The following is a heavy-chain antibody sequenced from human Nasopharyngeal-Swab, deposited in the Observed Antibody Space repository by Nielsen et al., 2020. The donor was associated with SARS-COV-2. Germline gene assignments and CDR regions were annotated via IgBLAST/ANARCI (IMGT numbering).Heavy chain of an antibody. CDR1: GFTFSSYAM. CDR2: IYHSGST. Sequence: GSLRLSCAASGFTFSSYAMSWVRQPPGKGLEWIGEIYHSGSTNYNPSLKSRVTISVDKSKNQFSLKLSSVTAADTAVYYCARVVTGWFDPWGQGTLVTVSS. CDR3: ARVVTGWFDP. V-gene: IGHV4-4*02. J-gene: IGHJ5*02. D-gene: IGHD3-16*02.